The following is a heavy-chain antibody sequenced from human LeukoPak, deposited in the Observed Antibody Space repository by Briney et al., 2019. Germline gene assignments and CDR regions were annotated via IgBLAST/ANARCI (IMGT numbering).Heavy chain of an antibody. CDR1: GFTFSTYT. V-gene: IGHV3-23*01. D-gene: IGHD6-19*01. CDR3: TKGDLFSGWQV. J-gene: IGHJ4*02. CDR2: ISGGGAGR. Sequence: GGSLRLSCTASGFTFSTYTMNWVRQAPGKGLQWVSGISGGGAGRSYADSVKGRFSISRDNSKNTLFLQMNSLRAEDTALYYCTKGDLFSGWQVWGLGTLVAVSS.